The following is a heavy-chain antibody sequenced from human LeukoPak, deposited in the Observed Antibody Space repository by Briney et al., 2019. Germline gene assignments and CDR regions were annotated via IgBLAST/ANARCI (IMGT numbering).Heavy chain of an antibody. Sequence: GGSLRLSCAASGFTFSSYAMHWVRQAPGKGLEWVAVISYDGSNKYYADSVKGRFTIYRENSKNTLYLQMNSLRAEDTAVYYCARGSLSGYDPMPTYYFDYWGQGTLVTVSS. CDR3: ARGSLSGYDPMPTYYFDY. V-gene: IGHV3-30*04. J-gene: IGHJ4*02. D-gene: IGHD5-12*01. CDR2: ISYDGSNK. CDR1: GFTFSSYA.